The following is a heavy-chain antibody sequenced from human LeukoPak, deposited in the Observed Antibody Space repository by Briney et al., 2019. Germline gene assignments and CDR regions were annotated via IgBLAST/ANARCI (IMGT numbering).Heavy chain of an antibody. V-gene: IGHV5-51*01. CDR1: GYSFTNYW. J-gene: IGHJ4*02. Sequence: GESLKISCKASGYSFTNYWIVWLRQMPGRGLEWMGIIYTDNSDVRYSPSFRGRVTISADKSVNTAYLQWSSLKASDTAMYHCARLGYSRGYYGEAYWGQGTLVTVSS. D-gene: IGHD3-22*01. CDR3: ARLGYSRGYYGEAY. CDR2: IYTDNSDV.